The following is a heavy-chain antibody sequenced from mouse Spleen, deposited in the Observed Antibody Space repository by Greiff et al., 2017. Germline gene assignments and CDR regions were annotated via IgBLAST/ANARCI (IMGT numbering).Heavy chain of an antibody. J-gene: IGHJ1*01. CDR1: GFTFSSYA. CDR3: ARRGYGSSYDWYFDV. D-gene: IGHD1-1*01. Sequence: EVQLQQSGGGLVKPGGSLKLSCAASGFTFSSYAMSWVRQTPEKRLEWVATISSGGSYTYYPDSVKGRFTISRDNAKNTLYLQMSSLRSEDTAMYYCARRGYGSSYDWYFDVWGAGTTVTVSS. V-gene: IGHV5-9-3*01. CDR2: ISSGGSYT.